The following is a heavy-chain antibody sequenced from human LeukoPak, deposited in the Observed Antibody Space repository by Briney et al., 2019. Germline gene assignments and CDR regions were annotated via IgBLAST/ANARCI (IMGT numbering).Heavy chain of an antibody. CDR3: ARAVGPFDY. D-gene: IGHD3-16*01. J-gene: IGHJ4*02. CDR2: IWNDGSNK. V-gene: IGHV3-33*08. CDR1: GFTVSDNY. Sequence: PGGSLRLSCAASGFTVSDNYMSWVRQAPGKGLEWVAVIWNDGSNKYYADSVKGRFTISRDNSKDTLYLQMNSLRVEDTAVYYCARAVGPFDYWGQGTLVTVSS.